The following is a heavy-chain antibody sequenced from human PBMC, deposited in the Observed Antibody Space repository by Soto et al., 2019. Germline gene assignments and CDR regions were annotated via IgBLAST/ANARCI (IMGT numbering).Heavy chain of an antibody. CDR2: IYSGGNT. Sequence: GGSLRLSCAASGFTVNTNYMNWVRQAPGRGLEWVSLIYSGGNTSYGDSVKGRFTISRHNSKNTLYLQMNSMRGEDTAVYYCARGYCSGGNCYSTNYYMDVWGKGTTVTVSS. CDR1: GFTVNTNY. D-gene: IGHD2-15*01. J-gene: IGHJ6*03. CDR3: ARGYCSGGNCYSTNYYMDV. V-gene: IGHV3-53*04.